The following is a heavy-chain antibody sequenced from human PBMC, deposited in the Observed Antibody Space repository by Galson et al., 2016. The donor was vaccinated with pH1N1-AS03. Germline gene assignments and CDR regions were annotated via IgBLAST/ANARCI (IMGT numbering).Heavy chain of an antibody. Sequence: CAISGDSVSGSRGVAWNWIRQSPSRGLEWLGRTFYWSKWSNDYAESVKSRITIDPDTSNNQFYLHLNSVTPEDTAIYFCARGKNWGFDYWGQGTPVTVSS. CDR3: ARGKNWGFDY. D-gene: IGHD7-27*01. J-gene: IGHJ4*02. CDR1: GDSVSGSRGVA. CDR2: TFYWSKWSN. V-gene: IGHV6-1*01.